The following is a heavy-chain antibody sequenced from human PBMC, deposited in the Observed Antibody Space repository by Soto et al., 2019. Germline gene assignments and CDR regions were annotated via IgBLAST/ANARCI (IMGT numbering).Heavy chain of an antibody. Sequence: SVKVSCKASGGTFSSYAISWVRQAPGQGLEWMGGIIPIYGTANYAQKFQGRVTITADESTSTAYMELSSLRSEDTAVYYCAQNLGGLSVWFEPWGQGTLVTVSS. CDR1: GGTFSSYA. V-gene: IGHV1-69*13. CDR2: IIPIYGTA. CDR3: AQNLGGLSVWFEP. D-gene: IGHD3-3*01. J-gene: IGHJ5*02.